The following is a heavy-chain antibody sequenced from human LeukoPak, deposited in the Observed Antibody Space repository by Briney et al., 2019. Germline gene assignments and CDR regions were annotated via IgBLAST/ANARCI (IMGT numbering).Heavy chain of an antibody. Sequence: PSETLSLTCTVSGGSISSGGYYWSWIRQHPGKGLEWIGYIYYSGSTYYNPSLKSRVTISVDTSKNQFSLKLSSVTAADTAVYHCARGQGGRGYYYYYYGMDVWGQGTTVTVSS. CDR3: ARGQGGRGYYYYYYGMDV. J-gene: IGHJ6*02. CDR2: IYYSGST. D-gene: IGHD2-15*01. V-gene: IGHV4-31*03. CDR1: GGSISSGGYY.